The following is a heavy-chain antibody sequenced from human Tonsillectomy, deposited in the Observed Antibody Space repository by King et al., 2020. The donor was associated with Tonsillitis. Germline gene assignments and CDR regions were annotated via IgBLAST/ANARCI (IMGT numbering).Heavy chain of an antibody. CDR3: AKVRSDYGDYGSFDY. J-gene: IGHJ4*02. CDR2: IRYDGSNK. CDR1: GFTFSNNG. V-gene: IGHV3-30*02. D-gene: IGHD4-17*01. Sequence: VQLVESGGGVVQPGGSLRLSCAASGFTFSNNGMHWVCQAPGKGLEWVAFIRYDGSNKYYIDSVKGRFTISRDNSRNTLYLQMNSLRAEDTAVYYCAKVRSDYGDYGSFDYWGQGTLVTVSS.